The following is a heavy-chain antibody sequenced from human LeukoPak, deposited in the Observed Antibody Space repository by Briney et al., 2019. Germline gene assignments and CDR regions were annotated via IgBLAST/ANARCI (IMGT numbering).Heavy chain of an antibody. V-gene: IGHV3-30*02. J-gene: IGHJ4*02. D-gene: IGHD6-13*01. CDR2: IRYDGSNK. Sequence: PGGSLRLSCAASGFIFSGYGMHWVRQAPGKGLEWVSFIRYDGSNKYYADSVKGRFTISRDNSKNTLYLQMNSLRTEDTAVYYCAKIPPAAAAVPFDYWGQGTLVTVSS. CDR3: AKIPPAAAAVPFDY. CDR1: GFIFSGYG.